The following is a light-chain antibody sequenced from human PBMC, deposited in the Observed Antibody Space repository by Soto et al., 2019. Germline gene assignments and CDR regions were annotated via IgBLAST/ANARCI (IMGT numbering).Light chain of an antibody. CDR2: DAS. CDR3: QQFDSLPYT. V-gene: IGKV1-33*01. CDR1: QDISNY. Sequence: DIQMTQSPSSLSASVGDRVTITCQASQDISNYLNWYQQKPGKAPKLLIYDASNLEIEVPSRFSGSGSGTDFTFTISSLQPEHVATYYCQQFDSLPYTFGQGTKLEIK. J-gene: IGKJ2*01.